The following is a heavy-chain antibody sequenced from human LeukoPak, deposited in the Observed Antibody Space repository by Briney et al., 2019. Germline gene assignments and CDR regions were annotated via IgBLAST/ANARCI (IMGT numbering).Heavy chain of an antibody. J-gene: IGHJ4*02. Sequence: GGSLRLSFAASGFTFSSYWMHWVRHAPGKGLVCVSRINSDGSSTSYADSVKGRFTISRDNAKNTLYLQMNSLRAEDTAVYYCARDGKHYYDSSGYYVYGGQGTLGTVSP. V-gene: IGHV3-74*01. CDR3: ARDGKHYYDSSGYYVY. CDR2: INSDGSST. D-gene: IGHD3-22*01. CDR1: GFTFSSYW.